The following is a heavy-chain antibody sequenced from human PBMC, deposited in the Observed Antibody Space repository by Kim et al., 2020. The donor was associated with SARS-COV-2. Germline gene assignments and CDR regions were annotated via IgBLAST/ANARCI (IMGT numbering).Heavy chain of an antibody. CDR3: ARDSGWMSGVDY. V-gene: IGHV4-61*02. Sequence: NSNPGRKRRVTRSVDTSKNQFSLKLSSVTAADTAVYYCARDSGWMSGVDYWGQGTLVTVSS. J-gene: IGHJ4*02. D-gene: IGHD6-19*01.